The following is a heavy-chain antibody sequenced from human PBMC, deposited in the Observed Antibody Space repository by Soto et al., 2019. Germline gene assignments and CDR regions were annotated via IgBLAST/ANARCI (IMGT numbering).Heavy chain of an antibody. CDR1: GFTVSSNY. CDR2: ISSSGITI. D-gene: IGHD3-22*01. CDR3: ARASYYYDSSGYSLFYY. V-gene: IGHV3-11*04. Sequence: GGSLRLSCAASGFTVSSNYMSWVRQAPGKGLEWVSYISSSGITIYYADSVKGRFTISRDNAKNSLYLQMNSLRAEDTAVYYCARASYYYDSSGYSLFYYWGQGTLVTVS. J-gene: IGHJ4*02.